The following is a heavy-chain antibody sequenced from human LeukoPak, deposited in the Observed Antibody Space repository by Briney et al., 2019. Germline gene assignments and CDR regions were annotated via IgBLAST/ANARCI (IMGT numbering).Heavy chain of an antibody. Sequence: GGSLRLSCAASGFTFSSYYMNWVRQAPGKGLEWVSSISRSTNYTYYANSVKGRFTISRDNAKNSLYLQMNSLTAEDTAVYYCTRVSYADGGYFDYWGQGTLVTVSS. V-gene: IGHV3-21*01. J-gene: IGHJ4*02. D-gene: IGHD3-16*01. CDR1: GFTFSSYY. CDR2: ISRSTNYT. CDR3: TRVSYADGGYFDY.